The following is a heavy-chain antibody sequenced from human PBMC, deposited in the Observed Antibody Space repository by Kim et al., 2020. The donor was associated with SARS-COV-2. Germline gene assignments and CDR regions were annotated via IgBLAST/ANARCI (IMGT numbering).Heavy chain of an antibody. V-gene: IGHV3-64D*09. CDR1: GFTFSSYA. J-gene: IGHJ4*02. D-gene: IGHD6-13*01. Sequence: GGSLRLSCSASGFTFSSYAMHWVRQAPGKGLEYVSAISSNGGSTYYADSVKGRFTISRDNSKNTLYLQMSSLRAEDTAVYYCVKSRGAAAATFDYWGQGTLVTVSS. CDR3: VKSRGAAAATFDY. CDR2: ISSNGGST.